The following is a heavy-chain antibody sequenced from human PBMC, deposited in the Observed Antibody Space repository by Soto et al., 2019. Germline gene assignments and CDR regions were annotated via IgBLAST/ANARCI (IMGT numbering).Heavy chain of an antibody. D-gene: IGHD4-17*01. CDR2: ISYDGSNK. V-gene: IGHV3-30*18. CDR3: AKDSRDYGDYSDYFDY. J-gene: IGHJ4*02. Sequence: PGGSLRLSCAASGFTFSSYGMHWVRQAPGKGLEWVAVISYDGSNKYYADSVKGRFTISRDNSKNTLYLQMNSLRAEDTAVYYCAKDSRDYGDYSDYFDYWGQGTLVTVSS. CDR1: GFTFSSYG.